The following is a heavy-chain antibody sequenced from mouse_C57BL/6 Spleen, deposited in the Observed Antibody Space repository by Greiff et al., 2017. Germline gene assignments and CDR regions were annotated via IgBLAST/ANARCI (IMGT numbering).Heavy chain of an antibody. V-gene: IGHV1-15*01. CDR2: IDPETGGT. CDR3: TQSEVGRGFAY. J-gene: IGHJ3*01. CDR1: GYTFTDYE. Sequence: QVQLQQSGAELVRPGASVTLSCKASGYTFTDYEMHWVKQTPVHGLEWIGAIDPETGGTAYNQKFKGKAILTADKSSSTAYMELRSLTSEDSAVYYCTQSEVGRGFAYWGQGTLVTVSA. D-gene: IGHD1-3*01.